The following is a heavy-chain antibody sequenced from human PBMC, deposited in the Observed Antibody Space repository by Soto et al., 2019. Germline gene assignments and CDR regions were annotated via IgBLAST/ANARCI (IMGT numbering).Heavy chain of an antibody. CDR1: GFTFNSYA. CDR2: ISHDGSNK. V-gene: IGHV3-30-3*01. Sequence: QVQLVESGGGVVQPGRSLRLSCAASGFTFNSYAMHWVRQAPGKGLEWVAVISHDGSNKYYADSVKGRFTISRDNSKNTLYLQMNSLGAEDTAVYYCARVGRHCSSSRCFGDYYYYGMDVWGQGTTVTVSS. D-gene: IGHD2-2*01. CDR3: ARVGRHCSSSRCFGDYYYYGMDV. J-gene: IGHJ6*02.